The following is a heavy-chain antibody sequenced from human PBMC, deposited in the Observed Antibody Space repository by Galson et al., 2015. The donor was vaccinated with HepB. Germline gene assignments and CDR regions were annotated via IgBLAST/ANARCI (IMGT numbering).Heavy chain of an antibody. J-gene: IGHJ4*02. Sequence: SLRLSCAASGFTFSSYSMNWVRQAPGKGLEWVSSISSSSSYIYYADSVKGRFTISRDNAKNSLYLQMNSLRAEDTAVYYCAREDEYCSSTSCYRHIDYWGRGTLVTVSS. CDR1: GFTFSSYS. CDR2: ISSSSSYI. D-gene: IGHD2-2*02. CDR3: AREDEYCSSTSCYRHIDY. V-gene: IGHV3-21*01.